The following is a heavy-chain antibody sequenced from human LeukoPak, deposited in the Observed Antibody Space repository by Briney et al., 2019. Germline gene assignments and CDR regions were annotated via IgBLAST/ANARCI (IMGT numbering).Heavy chain of an antibody. CDR3: ARAPNWRFDH. CDR1: GFSVSSIY. J-gene: IGHJ4*02. V-gene: IGHV3-53*01. CDR2: IYSDGTT. Sequence: GGSLRLSCAASGFSVSSIYMNWVRQAPGKGLEWVSVIYSDGTTYYADSVKGRFTLSRDDSKNTLYLHMNSLRAEDTAVYYCARAPNWRFDHWGQGTLVTVSS. D-gene: IGHD1-1*01.